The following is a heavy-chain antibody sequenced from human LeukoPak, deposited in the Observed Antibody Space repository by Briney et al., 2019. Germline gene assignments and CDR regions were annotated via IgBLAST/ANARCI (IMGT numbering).Heavy chain of an antibody. CDR3: ARAFQSLGGLSLPDY. J-gene: IGHJ4*02. D-gene: IGHD3-16*02. CDR1: GSSFTNYA. CDR2: IHPSTGNP. V-gene: IGHV7-4-1*02. Sequence: ASVKLSCTPSGSSFTNYAMNRVRQAPGQGLAWMGWIHPSTGNPTYAQAFTGRFVFSLDTSVSTTYLQISSLKAEDTAVYFCARAFQSLGGLSLPDYWGQGTLLTVSS.